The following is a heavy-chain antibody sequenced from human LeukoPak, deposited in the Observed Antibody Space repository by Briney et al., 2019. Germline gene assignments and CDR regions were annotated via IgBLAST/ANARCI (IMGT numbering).Heavy chain of an antibody. J-gene: IGHJ5*02. V-gene: IGHV4-59*12. D-gene: IGHD3-16*01. CDR3: ARVLRGGNNWFDP. Sequence: PSETLSLTCTVSGGSISSYYWSWIRQPPGKGLEWIGSIYYSGSTYYNPSLKSRVTISVDTSKNQFSLKLSSVTAADTAVYYCARVLRGGNNWFDPWGQGTLVTVSS. CDR1: GGSISSYY. CDR2: IYYSGST.